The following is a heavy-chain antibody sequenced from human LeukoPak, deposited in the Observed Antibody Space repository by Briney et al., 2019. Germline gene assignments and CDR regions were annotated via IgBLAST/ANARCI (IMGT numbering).Heavy chain of an antibody. J-gene: IGHJ2*01. CDR1: GGSISSGSYY. Sequence: SETLSLTCTVSGGSISSGSYYWRWIRQPAGKGLEWIGRMYTSGSTNYNPSLKSRVTISVDTSKNQFALKLSSVTAADTAVYYCARSRLDYGDYDWYFDLWGRGTLVTVSS. CDR3: ARSRLDYGDYDWYFDL. D-gene: IGHD4-17*01. V-gene: IGHV4-61*02. CDR2: MYTSGST.